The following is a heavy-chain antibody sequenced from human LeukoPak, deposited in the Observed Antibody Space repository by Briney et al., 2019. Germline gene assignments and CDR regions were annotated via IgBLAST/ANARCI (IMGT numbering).Heavy chain of an antibody. J-gene: IGHJ5*02. CDR2: IIPIFGTA. Sequence: APVKVSCKASGGTFSSYAISWVRQAPGQGLEWMGGIIPIFGTANYAQKFQGSVTITADESTSTAYMELSSLRSEDTAVYYCARTWFGELLVSNWFDPWGQGTLVTVSS. V-gene: IGHV1-69*01. CDR1: GGTFSSYA. CDR3: ARTWFGELLVSNWFDP. D-gene: IGHD3-10*01.